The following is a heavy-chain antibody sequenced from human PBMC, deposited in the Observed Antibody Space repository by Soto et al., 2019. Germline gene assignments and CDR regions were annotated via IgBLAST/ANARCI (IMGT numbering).Heavy chain of an antibody. V-gene: IGHV4-34*01. CDR2: INHSGST. J-gene: IGHJ4*02. D-gene: IGHD3-10*01. CDR1: GGSFSGYY. Sequence: SETLSLTCAVYGGSFSGYYWSWIRQPPGKGLEWIGEINHSGSTNYNPSLKSRVTISVDTSKNQFSLKLSSVTAADTAVYYCARGPLLYYYGSGRRYFDYWGQGTLVTVSS. CDR3: ARGPLLYYYGSGRRYFDY.